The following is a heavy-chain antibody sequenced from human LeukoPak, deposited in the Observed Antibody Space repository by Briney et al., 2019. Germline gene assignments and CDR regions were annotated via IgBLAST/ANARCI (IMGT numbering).Heavy chain of an antibody. D-gene: IGHD2-2*01. Sequence: SETLSLTCAVYGGPFSGYSWSWIRQPPGKGLEWIGEINHSGSTNYNPSLKSRVTISVDTSKNQFSLKLSSVTAADTAVYYCVGYCSSTSCPWGQGTLVTVSS. CDR3: VGYCSSTSCP. V-gene: IGHV4-34*01. CDR1: GGPFSGYS. CDR2: INHSGST. J-gene: IGHJ5*02.